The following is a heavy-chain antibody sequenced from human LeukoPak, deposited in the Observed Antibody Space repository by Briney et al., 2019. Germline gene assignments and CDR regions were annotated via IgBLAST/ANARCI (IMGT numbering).Heavy chain of an antibody. V-gene: IGHV3-23*05. CDR3: ANRAVSGAGALDY. CDR2: ITSGGSFI. Sequence: GGSLRLSCAASGFTFSDYAMTWVRQAPGKGLEWVSTITSGGSFIYYADSVKGRFTISRDNSKNTLYLQMNSLRAEDTAVYYCANRAVSGAGALDYWGQGTLVTVSS. J-gene: IGHJ4*02. CDR1: GFTFSDYA. D-gene: IGHD6-19*01.